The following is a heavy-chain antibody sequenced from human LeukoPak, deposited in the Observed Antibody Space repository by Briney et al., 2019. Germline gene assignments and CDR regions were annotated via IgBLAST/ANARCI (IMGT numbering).Heavy chain of an antibody. Sequence: GGSLRLSCAASGFTFSSYWMHWVRQAPGKGLVWVSRINSDGSSTNYADSVKGRFTISRDNAKNTLYLQINSLRAEDKAVYYCARWGSRGHDYWGQGTLVTVSS. V-gene: IGHV3-74*01. CDR1: GFTFSSYW. J-gene: IGHJ4*02. D-gene: IGHD3-16*01. CDR3: ARWGSRGHDY. CDR2: INSDGSST.